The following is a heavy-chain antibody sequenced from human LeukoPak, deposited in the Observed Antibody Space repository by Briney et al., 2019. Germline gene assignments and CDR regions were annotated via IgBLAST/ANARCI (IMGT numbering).Heavy chain of an antibody. CDR3: IRELLWFGEPGDY. CDR1: GFTFSGSA. Sequence: PGGSLRLSCAVSGFTFSGSAMHWVRQASGKGLEWVGRIRSKANSYATAYAASVKGRFTISRDDSKNTAYPQMNSLKTEDTAVYYCIRELLWFGEPGDYWGQGTLVTVSS. V-gene: IGHV3-73*01. J-gene: IGHJ4*02. D-gene: IGHD3-10*01. CDR2: IRSKANSYAT.